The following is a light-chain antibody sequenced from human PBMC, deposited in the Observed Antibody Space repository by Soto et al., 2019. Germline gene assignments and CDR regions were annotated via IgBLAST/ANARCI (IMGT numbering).Light chain of an antibody. J-gene: IGLJ2*01. CDR1: SSDIGAYKF. CDR3: SLYAGSNNVV. CDR2: EVN. Sequence: QSVLTQPPSASGSPGQSVAISCTGTSSDIGAYKFVSWYQQHPGKAPKLIIYEVNIRPSGVPDRFSGSKSGNTASLTVSGLLAEDEADYYCSLYAGSNNVVFGGGTKLTVL. V-gene: IGLV2-8*01.